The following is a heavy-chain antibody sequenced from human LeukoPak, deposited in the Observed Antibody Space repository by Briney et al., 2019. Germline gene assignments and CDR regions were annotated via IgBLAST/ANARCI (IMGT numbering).Heavy chain of an antibody. CDR3: ARGQSPSSWHTPFGS. CDR2: FYYSGST. D-gene: IGHD6-13*01. J-gene: IGHJ4*02. Sequence: PSETLSLTCTVSGGSISSSSYYWGWIRQPPGKGLEWIGSFYYSGSTYYNPSLKSRVTISVDTSQNQFSLKLNSVTAADTAVYYCARGQSPSSWHTPFGSWGQGTLVTVSS. V-gene: IGHV4-39*07. CDR1: GGSISSSSYY.